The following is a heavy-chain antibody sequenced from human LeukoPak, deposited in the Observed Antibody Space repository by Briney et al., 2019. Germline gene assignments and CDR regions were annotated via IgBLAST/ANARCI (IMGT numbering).Heavy chain of an antibody. Sequence: PSETLSLTCTVSGGSISSSSYYWGWIRQPPGKGLEWLGSIYYSGSTYYNPSLKSRVTISVDTSKNQFSLKLSSVTAADTAVYYCARDGYYYDSSGSDPWGQGTLVTVSS. D-gene: IGHD3-22*01. CDR3: ARDGYYYDSSGSDP. J-gene: IGHJ5*02. V-gene: IGHV4-39*07. CDR2: IYYSGST. CDR1: GGSISSSSYY.